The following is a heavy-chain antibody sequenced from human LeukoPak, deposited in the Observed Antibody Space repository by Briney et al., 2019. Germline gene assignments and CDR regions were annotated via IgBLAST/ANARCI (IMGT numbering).Heavy chain of an antibody. CDR3: ARVGDGLNDAFDI. CDR2: INPNSGGT. CDR1: VYTFTGYY. D-gene: IGHD5-24*01. J-gene: IGHJ3*02. Sequence: ASVKVSCKASVYTFTGYYMNGVRQAPARGLEWMGRINPNSGGTNYAQRFQGRVSMTRDTSISTAYMELSRLRSDDTAVYYCARVGDGLNDAFDIWGRGTMVTVSS. V-gene: IGHV1-2*06.